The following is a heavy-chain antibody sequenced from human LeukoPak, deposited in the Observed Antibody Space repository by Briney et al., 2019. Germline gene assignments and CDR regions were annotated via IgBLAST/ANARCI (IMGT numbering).Heavy chain of an antibody. V-gene: IGHV1-3*01. D-gene: IGHD2-2*01. Sequence: ASVKVPCKASGYTFTSYAIHWVRQAPGQRLEWMGWINAGNGNTKYSQKFQGRVTITRDTSASTAYMELSSLRSEDTAVYYCARDLGGYCSSSSCFYAFDIWGQGTMVTVSS. J-gene: IGHJ3*02. CDR2: INAGNGNT. CDR3: ARDLGGYCSSSSCFYAFDI. CDR1: GYTFTSYA.